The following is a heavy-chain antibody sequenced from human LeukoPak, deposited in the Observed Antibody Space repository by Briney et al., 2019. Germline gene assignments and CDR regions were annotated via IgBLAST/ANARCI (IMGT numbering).Heavy chain of an antibody. CDR1: GYTFTDYY. J-gene: IGHJ2*01. V-gene: IGHV1-2*02. D-gene: IGHD1-26*01. CDR2: INPNSGGT. CDR3: ARPAIVGSTDYWYFDL. Sequence: ASVKVSCKASGYTFTDYYMHWVRQAPGQGLEWMGWINPNSGGTNSAQKFQGRFTMTRDTSISAAYMELSSLRSDDTAVYYCARPAIVGSTDYWYFDLWGRGTLVTVSS.